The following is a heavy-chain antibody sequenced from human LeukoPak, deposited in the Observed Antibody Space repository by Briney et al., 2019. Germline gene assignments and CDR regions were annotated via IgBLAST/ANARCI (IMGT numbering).Heavy chain of an antibody. V-gene: IGHV3-23*01. CDR3: ARYYYDSSGYPYYFDY. D-gene: IGHD3-22*01. CDR1: GFTFSRYA. CDR2: ISSSGGST. Sequence: GGSLRLSCAASGFTFSRYAMSWVRQAPGKGLEWVSAISSSGGSTYYADSVKGRFTIFRDNSKNTVYLQMNSLRAEDTALYYCARYYYDSSGYPYYFDYWGQGTLVTVSS. J-gene: IGHJ4*02.